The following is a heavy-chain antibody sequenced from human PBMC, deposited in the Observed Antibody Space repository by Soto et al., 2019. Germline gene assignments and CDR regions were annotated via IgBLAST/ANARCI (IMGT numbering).Heavy chain of an antibody. J-gene: IGHJ6*03. CDR3: ARMAADYDILTGKYYYYYYMDV. Sequence: ASVKVSCKASGYTFTSYGISWVRQAPGQGLEWMGWISAYNGNTNYAQKLQGRVTMTTDTSTSTAYMELRSLRSDDTAVYYCARMAADYDILTGKYYYYYYMDVWGKGTTVTVSS. D-gene: IGHD3-9*01. V-gene: IGHV1-18*01. CDR1: GYTFTSYG. CDR2: ISAYNGNT.